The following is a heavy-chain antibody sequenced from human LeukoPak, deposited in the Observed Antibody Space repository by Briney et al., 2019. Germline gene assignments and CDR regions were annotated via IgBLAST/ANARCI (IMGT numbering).Heavy chain of an antibody. V-gene: IGHV3-7*01. J-gene: IGHJ4*02. CDR2: IKQDGSEK. D-gene: IGHD2-2*01. CDR3: ARPRGCGSSRCNNFDY. Sequence: GGSLRLSCAASEFTFSSYWMSWVRQAPGKGLEWVANIKQDGSEKYYVDSVKGRFTISRDNAKNSLYLQMNSLRAEDTAVYYCARPRGCGSSRCNNFDYWGQGTLVTVSS. CDR1: EFTFSSYW.